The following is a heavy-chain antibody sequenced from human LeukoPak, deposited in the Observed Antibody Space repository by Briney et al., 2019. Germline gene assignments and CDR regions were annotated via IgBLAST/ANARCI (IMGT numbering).Heavy chain of an antibody. D-gene: IGHD3-10*01. Sequence: GASVKVSCKASGGTFSSYAISWVRQAPGQGLEWMGWISVYNGDTNYEQKFQGRVTMTTDTSTNTAYMELRSLRSDDTAVYYCARDGASWRASLITFYYDAMDVWGQGTTVTVSS. CDR1: GGTFSSYA. J-gene: IGHJ6*02. CDR3: ARDGASWRASLITFYYDAMDV. V-gene: IGHV1-18*01. CDR2: ISVYNGDT.